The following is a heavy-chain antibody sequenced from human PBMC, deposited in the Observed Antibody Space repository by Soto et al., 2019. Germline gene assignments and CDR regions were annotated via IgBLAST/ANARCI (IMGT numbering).Heavy chain of an antibody. CDR1: GFTFSSYA. D-gene: IGHD5-12*01. CDR3: ATGAGPVSTINFDY. Sequence: EVQLLESGGGSVQPGGSLRLSCAASGFTFSSYAMSWVRQAPGKGLEWVSTISGGGSTTFYADSVKGRFTISRDNSKNTLYLQMNSLRAEDTAVYYCATGAGPVSTINFDYWGQGTLVTVSS. CDR2: ISGGGSTT. J-gene: IGHJ4*02. V-gene: IGHV3-23*01.